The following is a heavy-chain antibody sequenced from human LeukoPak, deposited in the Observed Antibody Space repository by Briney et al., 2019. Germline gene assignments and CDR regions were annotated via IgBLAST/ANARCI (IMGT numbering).Heavy chain of an antibody. Sequence: SETLSLTCAVYGGSFSGYYWSWIRQPPGKGLEWIGEINHSGSTNYNPSLKSRVTISVDTSKNQFSLKLSSVTAADTAVYYCATRWGRSSDYWGQGTLVTVSS. V-gene: IGHV4-34*01. CDR1: GGSFSGYY. CDR2: INHSGST. J-gene: IGHJ4*02. D-gene: IGHD3-16*01. CDR3: ATRWGRSSDY.